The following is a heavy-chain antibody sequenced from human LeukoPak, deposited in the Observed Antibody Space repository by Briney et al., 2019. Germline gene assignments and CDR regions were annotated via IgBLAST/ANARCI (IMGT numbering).Heavy chain of an antibody. V-gene: IGHV4-30-2*01. CDR3: ARDRGYCSSTSCYVPPGYYMDV. CDR1: GGSLSSGDYF. D-gene: IGHD2-2*01. J-gene: IGHJ6*03. CDR2: ISHSGNT. Sequence: SGTLSLTCTVSGGSLSSGDYFWTWIRQPPGKGLEWMGYISHSGNTYYNPSLKSRATISEDKSKNQFSLNLNSVTAADTAVYYCARDRGYCSSTSCYVPPGYYMDVWGKGTTVTVSS.